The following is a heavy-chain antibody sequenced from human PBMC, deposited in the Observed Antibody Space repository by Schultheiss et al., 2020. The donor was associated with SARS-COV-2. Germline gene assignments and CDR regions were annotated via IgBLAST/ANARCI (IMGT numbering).Heavy chain of an antibody. CDR2: IYYSGST. D-gene: IGHD3-3*01. J-gene: IGHJ4*02. Sequence: SETLSLTCTVSGGSISSSSYYWGWIRQPPGKGLEWIGSIYYSGSTYYNLSLKSRVTISVDTSKNQFSLKLSSVTAADTAVYYCARIPHLRFLEWPSNYFDYWGQGTLVTVSS. V-gene: IGHV4-39*01. CDR3: ARIPHLRFLEWPSNYFDY. CDR1: GGSISSSSYY.